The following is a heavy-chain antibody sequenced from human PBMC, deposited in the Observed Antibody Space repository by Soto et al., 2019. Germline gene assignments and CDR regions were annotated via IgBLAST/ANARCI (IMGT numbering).Heavy chain of an antibody. D-gene: IGHD3-9*01. CDR2: ISSSGSTI. J-gene: IGHJ4*02. CDR1: GFTFSSYE. CDR3: ARDPRPSYYDILPGYINPVPYYFDY. V-gene: IGHV3-48*03. Sequence: LRLSCAASGFTFSSYEMNWVRQAPGKGLEWVSYISSSGSTIYYADSVKGRFTISRDNAKNSLYLQMNSLRAEDTAVYYCARDPRPSYYDILPGYINPVPYYFDYWGQGTLVTVSS.